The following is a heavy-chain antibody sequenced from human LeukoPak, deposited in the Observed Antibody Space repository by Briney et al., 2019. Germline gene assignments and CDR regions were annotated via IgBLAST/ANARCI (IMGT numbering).Heavy chain of an antibody. CDR2: IYHSGST. CDR1: GGSISSSSYY. V-gene: IGHV4-39*07. CDR3: ARLPRYYDILTGYSVGYFDY. J-gene: IGHJ4*02. Sequence: SETLSLTCTVSGGSISSSSYYWGWIRQPPGKGLEWIGSIYHSGSTYYNPSLKSRVTISVDTSKNQFSLKLSSVTAADTAVYYCARLPRYYDILTGYSVGYFDYWGQGTLVTVSS. D-gene: IGHD3-9*01.